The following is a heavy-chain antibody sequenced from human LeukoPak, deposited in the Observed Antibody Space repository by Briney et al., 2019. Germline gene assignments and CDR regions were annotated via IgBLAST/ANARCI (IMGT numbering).Heavy chain of an antibody. D-gene: IGHD3-22*01. J-gene: IGHJ4*02. V-gene: IGHV1-46*01. CDR2: INPGDGTT. Sequence: ASVKVSFKASGYTFTEYYIHWVRQAPGQGLEWMGIINPGDGTTSYAQKFQGRVTMTRDTSTSTVYMELRSLRSEDTAVYYCARAPANKYDSRLSEDYWGQGTLVTVSS. CDR3: ARAPANKYDSRLSEDY. CDR1: GYTFTEYY.